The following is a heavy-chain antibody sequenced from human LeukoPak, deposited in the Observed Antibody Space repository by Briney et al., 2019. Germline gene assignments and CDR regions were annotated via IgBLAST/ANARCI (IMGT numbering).Heavy chain of an antibody. V-gene: IGHV4-4*07. Sequence: PSETLSLTCTVSGGSISSYYWSWIRQPAGKGLEWIGRIYTSGSTNYNPSLESRVTMSVDTSKNQFSLKLSSVTAADTAVYYCARVSPGPGGDYFDYWGQGTLVTVSS. CDR2: IYTSGST. CDR1: GGSISSYY. J-gene: IGHJ4*02. D-gene: IGHD3-10*01. CDR3: ARVSPGPGGDYFDY.